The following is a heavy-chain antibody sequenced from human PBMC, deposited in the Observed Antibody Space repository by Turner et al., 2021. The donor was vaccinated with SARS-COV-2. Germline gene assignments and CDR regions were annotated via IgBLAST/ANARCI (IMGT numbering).Heavy chain of an antibody. CDR2: IGTAGDP. CDR1: GFTFSSYD. D-gene: IGHD2-2*02. Sequence: EVQLVESGGGLVQPGGSLRLSCAASGFTFSSYDMHWVRQATGKGLEWVSGIGTAGDPYYPGSVKGRFAISRENAKNSLYLQMNSLGAGDTAVYYCARGRRYCSSTSCYTNDAFDIWGQGTMVTISS. J-gene: IGHJ3*02. CDR3: ARGRRYCSSTSCYTNDAFDI. V-gene: IGHV3-13*05.